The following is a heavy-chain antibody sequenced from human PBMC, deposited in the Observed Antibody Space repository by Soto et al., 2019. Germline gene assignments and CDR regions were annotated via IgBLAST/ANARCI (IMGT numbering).Heavy chain of an antibody. V-gene: IGHV1-69*04. CDR3: ARERGYSYGSSSPYYYCGMDV. Sequence: ASVKVSCKASGGTFSSYTISWVRQAPGQGLEWMGRIIPILGIANYAQKFQGRVTITADKSTSTAYMELSSLRSEDTAVYYCARERGYSYGSSSPYYYCGMDVWGQGTTVTV. J-gene: IGHJ6*02. D-gene: IGHD5-18*01. CDR2: IIPILGIA. CDR1: GGTFSSYT.